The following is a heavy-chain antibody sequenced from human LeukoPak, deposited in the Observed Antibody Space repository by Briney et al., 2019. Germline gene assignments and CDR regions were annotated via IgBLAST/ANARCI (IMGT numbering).Heavy chain of an antibody. CDR1: GFTFSSYG. J-gene: IGHJ4*02. Sequence: GGSLRLSCAASGFTFSSYGMHWVRQAPGKGLEWVAVISYDGSNKYYADSVKGRFTISRDNSKNTLYLQMNSLRAEDTAVYYCARDSADRYDSSGYCPLDYWGQGTLVTVSS. V-gene: IGHV3-30-3*01. CDR3: ARDSADRYDSSGYCPLDY. CDR2: ISYDGSNK. D-gene: IGHD3-22*01.